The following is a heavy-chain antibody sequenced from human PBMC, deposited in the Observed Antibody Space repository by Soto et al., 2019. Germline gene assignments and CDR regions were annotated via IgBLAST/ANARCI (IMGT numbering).Heavy chain of an antibody. D-gene: IGHD1-1*01. V-gene: IGHV1-69*01. CDR2: IIPIFGTA. CDR3: ALSAPRHRGRTYFDY. Sequence: QVQLVQSGAEVKKPGSSVKVSCKASGGTFSSYAISWVRQAPGQGLEWMGGIIPIFGTANYAQKFQGRVTITADESTSTAYMELSSLRSEDTAVYYFALSAPRHRGRTYFDYWGQGTLVTVSS. J-gene: IGHJ4*02. CDR1: GGTFSSYA.